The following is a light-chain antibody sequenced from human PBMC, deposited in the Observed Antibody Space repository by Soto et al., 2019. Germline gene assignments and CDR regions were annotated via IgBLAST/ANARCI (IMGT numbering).Light chain of an antibody. CDR1: QNLGKW. CDR2: DAS. V-gene: IGKV1-5*01. CDR3: QQYEDSYS. Sequence: IQMTQSPSIVSASVGDRVAITCRASQNLGKWLAWYQHKAGKAPNLLIFDASNLQDGVHSRFSGTGSGTEFTLTISGLQHDDFGIYYCQQYEDSYSFGQGTTVDIK. J-gene: IGKJ2*01.